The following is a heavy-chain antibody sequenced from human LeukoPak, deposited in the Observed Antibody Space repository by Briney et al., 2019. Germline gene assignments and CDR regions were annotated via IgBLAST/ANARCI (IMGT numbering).Heavy chain of an antibody. D-gene: IGHD3-22*01. Sequence: RSGGSLRLSCAASGFTFSTYNMAWVRQAPGKGLEWVSSITTSSDYMYYADSLRGRFTTSRDNSKNSLYLQMNSLRAEDTAVYYCASFLPGYYYDSSGYYSWGQGTLVTVSS. CDR2: ITTSSDYM. V-gene: IGHV3-21*01. CDR3: ASFLPGYYYDSSGYYS. J-gene: IGHJ4*02. CDR1: GFTFSTYN.